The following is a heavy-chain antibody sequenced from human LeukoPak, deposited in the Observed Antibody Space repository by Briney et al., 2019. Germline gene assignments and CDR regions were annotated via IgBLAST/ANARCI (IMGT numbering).Heavy chain of an antibody. CDR1: GGSIGSYY. J-gene: IGHJ4*02. CDR3: ARSRGGYYNY. D-gene: IGHD3-22*01. V-gene: IGHV4-34*01. CDR2: INHSGST. Sequence: PSETLSLTCTVSGGSIGSYYWSWIRQPPGKGLEWIGEINHSGSTNYNPSLKSRVTISVDTSKNQFSLKLSSVTAADTAVYYCARSRGGYYNYWGQGTLVTVSS.